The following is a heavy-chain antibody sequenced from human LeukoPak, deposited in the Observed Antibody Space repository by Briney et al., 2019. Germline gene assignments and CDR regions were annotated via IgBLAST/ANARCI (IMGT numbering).Heavy chain of an antibody. J-gene: IGHJ4*02. D-gene: IGHD6-19*01. V-gene: IGHV3-30*02. CDR3: AKYSSGWVSDY. CDR1: GFTFRSYG. Sequence: PGGSLRLSYAASGFTFRSYGMHWVRQAPGKGLEWVAFIRHDGKNKYYADSVKGRFTISRDNSKNTLSLQMNSLRAEDTALYYCAKYSSGWVSDYWGQGTLVTVSS. CDR2: IRHDGKNK.